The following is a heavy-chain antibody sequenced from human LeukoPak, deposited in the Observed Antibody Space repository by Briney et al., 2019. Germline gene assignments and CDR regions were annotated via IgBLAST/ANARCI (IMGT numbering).Heavy chain of an antibody. V-gene: IGHV4-31*03. D-gene: IGHD3-16*01. CDR2: IYYSGST. CDR1: GGSISSGGYY. CDR3: ANSWGRGPFDY. Sequence: PSQTLSLTCTLSGGSISSGGYYWSWIREHPGKGLEWIGYIYYSGSTYYNPSLKSRVTISVDTSKTQCSLKLSSVTAADTAVYYCANSWGRGPFDYWGQGTLVTVSS. J-gene: IGHJ4*02.